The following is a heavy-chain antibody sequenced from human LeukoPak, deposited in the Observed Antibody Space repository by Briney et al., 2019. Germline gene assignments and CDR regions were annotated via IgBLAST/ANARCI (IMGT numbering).Heavy chain of an antibody. J-gene: IGHJ5*02. Sequence: SETLPLTCTVSGGSISSHYWSWIRQPPGKGPEWIGYIYYSGSTNYNPSLKSRVTISVDTSKNQFSLKLSSVTAADTAVYYCARTATYYDFWSGYYTGYNWFDPWGQGTLVTVSS. CDR1: GGSISSHY. V-gene: IGHV4-59*11. CDR2: IYYSGST. CDR3: ARTATYYDFWSGYYTGYNWFDP. D-gene: IGHD3-3*01.